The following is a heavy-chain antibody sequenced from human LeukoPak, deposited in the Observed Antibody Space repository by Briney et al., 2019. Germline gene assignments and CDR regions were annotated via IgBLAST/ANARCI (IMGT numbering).Heavy chain of an antibody. CDR2: ISGSGGST. D-gene: IGHD1-26*01. CDR1: RFTFSSYA. J-gene: IGHJ4*02. V-gene: IGHV3-23*01. Sequence: GGSLRLSCAASRFTFSSYAMSWVRQAPGKGLEWVSAISGSGGSTYYADSVKGRFTISRDNSKNTLYLQMNSLRAEDTAVYYCAKVRGGYFAGGYYFDYWGQGTLVTVSS. CDR3: AKVRGGYFAGGYYFDY.